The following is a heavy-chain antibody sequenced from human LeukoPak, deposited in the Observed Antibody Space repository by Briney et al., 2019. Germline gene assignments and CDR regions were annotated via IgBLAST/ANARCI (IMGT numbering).Heavy chain of an antibody. CDR3: ARDPMSGGATSIDY. CDR1: GFTSSSFS. V-gene: IGHV3-21*01. CDR2: ISSSSSYI. D-gene: IGHD5-12*01. Sequence: PGGSLRLSCAASGFTSSSFSMNWDRQAPGKVLEWVSSISSSSSYIYYADSVKGRFTISRDNANNSLYLQMNSLRAEDTAVYYCARDPMSGGATSIDYWGQGTLVTVSS. J-gene: IGHJ4*02.